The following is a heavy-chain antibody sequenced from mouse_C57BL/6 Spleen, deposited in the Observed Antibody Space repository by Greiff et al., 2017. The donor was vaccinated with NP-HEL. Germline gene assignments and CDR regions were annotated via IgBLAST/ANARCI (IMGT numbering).Heavy chain of an antibody. CDR3: ARSGGYVDY. D-gene: IGHD2-2*01. Sequence: QVQLKQPGAELVRPGSSVKLSCKASGYTFTSYWMHWVKQRPIQGLEWIGNIDPSDSETHYNQKFKDKATLTVDKSSSTAYMQLSSLTSEDSAVYYCARSGGYVDYWGQGTSVTVSS. J-gene: IGHJ4*01. CDR1: GYTFTSYW. CDR2: IDPSDSET. V-gene: IGHV1-52*01.